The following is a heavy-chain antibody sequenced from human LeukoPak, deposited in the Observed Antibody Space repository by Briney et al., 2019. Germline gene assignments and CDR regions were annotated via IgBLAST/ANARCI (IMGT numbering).Heavy chain of an antibody. CDR2: IYYSGST. CDR3: ARLYYKFYYYDMDV. D-gene: IGHD3-10*01. Sequence: SETLSLTCTVSGGSISSYYWSWIRQPPGKGLEWIGYIYYSGSTNYNPSLKSRVTISVDTSKNQFSLKLSSVTAADTAVYYCARLYYKFYYYDMDVWGKGTTVTISS. CDR1: GGSISSYY. J-gene: IGHJ6*03. V-gene: IGHV4-59*01.